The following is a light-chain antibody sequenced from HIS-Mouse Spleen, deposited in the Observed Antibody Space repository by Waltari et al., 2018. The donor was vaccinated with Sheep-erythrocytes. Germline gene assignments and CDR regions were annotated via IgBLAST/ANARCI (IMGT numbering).Light chain of an antibody. Sequence: QSALTQPASVSGSPGQSITISCTGTSSDVGSYNRDAWYQQHPGKAPKLMIYEGSKRPSGVSNRFSGSKSGNTASLTISGLQAEDEADYYCCSYAGSSTLVFGGGTKLTVL. CDR3: CSYAGSSTLV. CDR2: EGS. CDR1: SSDVGSYNR. J-gene: IGLJ2*01. V-gene: IGLV2-23*01.